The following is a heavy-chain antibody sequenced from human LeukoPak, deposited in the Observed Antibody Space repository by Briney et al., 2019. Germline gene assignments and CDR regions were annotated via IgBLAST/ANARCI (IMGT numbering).Heavy chain of an antibody. D-gene: IGHD1-14*01. V-gene: IGHV3-30*03. J-gene: IGHJ4*02. CDR2: ISYDGSNK. CDR3: ATELGF. CDR1: GFTFSSYG. Sequence: GGSLRLSCAASGFTFSSYGMHWVRQAPGKGLEWVAVISYDGSNKYYADSVKGRFTISRDNSKNTLYPQMNSLRAEDTAVYYCATELGFGGQGTLVTVSS.